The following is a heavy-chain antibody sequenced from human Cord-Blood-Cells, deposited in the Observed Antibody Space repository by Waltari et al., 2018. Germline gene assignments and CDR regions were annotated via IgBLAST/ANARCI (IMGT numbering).Heavy chain of an antibody. J-gene: IGHJ4*02. CDR1: GYTLTELS. CDR3: ATAYRVGAATGFDY. D-gene: IGHD1-26*01. CDR2: FDTEDGET. V-gene: IGHV1-24*01. Sequence: QVQLVQSGAEVKKPGASVKVSCKVSGYTLTELSMHWVRQAPGKGLEWMGCFDTEDGETIHAQKVQGRVTMTEDTSTDTAYMELSSLRSEDTAVYYCATAYRVGAATGFDYWGQGTLVTVSS.